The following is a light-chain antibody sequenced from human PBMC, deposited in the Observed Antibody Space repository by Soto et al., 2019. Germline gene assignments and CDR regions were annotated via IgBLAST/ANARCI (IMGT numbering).Light chain of an antibody. V-gene: IGLV3-1*01. Sequence: SYELSQPPSLSVSPGQTASIPCSGDRLGNKYVCWYQQKPGQSPVLVIYQDTKRPSGIPERFSGSNSGNTATLTISGTQAMDEADYYCQAWDGSTVVFGGGTKPTVL. CDR2: QDT. J-gene: IGLJ2*01. CDR3: QAWDGSTVV. CDR1: RLGNKY.